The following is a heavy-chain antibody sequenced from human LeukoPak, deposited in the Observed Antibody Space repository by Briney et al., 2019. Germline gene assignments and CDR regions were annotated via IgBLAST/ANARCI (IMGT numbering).Heavy chain of an antibody. Sequence: GASVKVSCKASGYTFTSYGISWVRQAPGQGLEWMGWISAYNGNTNYAQKLQGRVTMTTDTSTSTAYMELRSLRSDDTAVYYCASGDYAYYYYGMDVWGQGTTVTVSS. V-gene: IGHV1-18*01. CDR1: GYTFTSYG. CDR2: ISAYNGNT. CDR3: ASGDYAYYYYGMDV. J-gene: IGHJ6*02. D-gene: IGHD4-17*01.